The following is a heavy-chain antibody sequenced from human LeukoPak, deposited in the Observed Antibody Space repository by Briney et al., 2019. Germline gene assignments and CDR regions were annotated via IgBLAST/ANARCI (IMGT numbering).Heavy chain of an antibody. CDR2: ISYDGSNK. Sequence: PGRSLRLSCAASGLTFSSYGMHWVRQAPGKGLEWVAVISYDGSNKYYADSVKGRFTISRDNSKNTLYLQMNSLRAEDTAVYYCAREPPGNYDSSGHYYAYFDCWGQGALVTVSS. J-gene: IGHJ4*02. D-gene: IGHD3-22*01. CDR1: GLTFSSYG. CDR3: AREPPGNYDSSGHYYAYFDC. V-gene: IGHV3-30*03.